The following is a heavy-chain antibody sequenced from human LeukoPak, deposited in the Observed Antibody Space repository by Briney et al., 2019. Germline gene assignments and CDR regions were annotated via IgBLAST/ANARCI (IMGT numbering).Heavy chain of an antibody. CDR1: GFSFSDYY. Sequence: GGSLRPSCAASGFSFSDYYMDWVRQAPGKGLELVGRIKNKANSYTTHYAESVRGRFTISRDDSKNSLYLQMNSLKTADTAVYYCVDLGSTVDYWGQGTLVTVSS. D-gene: IGHD4-17*01. CDR2: IKNKANSYTT. J-gene: IGHJ4*02. CDR3: VDLGSTVDY. V-gene: IGHV3-72*01.